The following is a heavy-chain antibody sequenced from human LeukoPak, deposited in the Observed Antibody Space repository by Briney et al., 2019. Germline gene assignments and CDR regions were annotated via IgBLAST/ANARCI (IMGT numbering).Heavy chain of an antibody. Sequence: SETLSLTCAVYGGSFSGYSWTWIRQPPGKGLEWIGEIGPSGNTNYCTSLKSRLTISIDTSKNQFYLKLTSVTAADTAVYYCARDLIRARPGLATDVWGQGTTVTVSS. CDR1: GGSFSGYS. D-gene: IGHD3-22*01. J-gene: IGHJ6*02. CDR3: ARDLIRARPGLATDV. CDR2: IGPSGNT. V-gene: IGHV4-34*01.